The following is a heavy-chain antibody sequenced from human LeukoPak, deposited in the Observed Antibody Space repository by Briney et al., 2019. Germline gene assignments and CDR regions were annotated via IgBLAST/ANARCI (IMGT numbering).Heavy chain of an antibody. V-gene: IGHV3-30*02. J-gene: IGHJ3*01. CDR2: IRHDGRDK. CDR1: GFTFSNHG. Sequence: PGGSLRLSCAASGFTFSNHGMHWVRQAPGKGPEWVAFIRHDGRDKDYADSVQGRFTISRDNAQKSLYLQINSLRGDDTALYYCVRGTRAFDVWGQGTMVTVSS. CDR3: VRGTRAFDV.